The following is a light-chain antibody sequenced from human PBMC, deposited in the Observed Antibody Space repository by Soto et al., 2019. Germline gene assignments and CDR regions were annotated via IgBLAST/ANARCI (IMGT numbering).Light chain of an antibody. CDR2: DAS. Sequence: DIQMTQSPSTLSASVGDRVTITCRASQSLGNWLAWYQQKPGKAPKLLIYDASTLESGVPSRFSGSGSGTEFTLTISSLQPDDFATYDCQQYNSYSSMFGQGTKVEI. V-gene: IGKV1-5*01. CDR1: QSLGNW. J-gene: IGKJ1*01. CDR3: QQYNSYSSM.